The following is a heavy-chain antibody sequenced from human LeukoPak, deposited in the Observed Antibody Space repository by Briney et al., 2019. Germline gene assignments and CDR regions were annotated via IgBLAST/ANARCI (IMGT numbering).Heavy chain of an antibody. CDR2: IKQDGSEK. V-gene: IGHV3-7*05. Sequence: GGSLRLSCAASGLSFSSHWMSWVRQAPGRGLEWVANIKQDGSEKYYVDSVKGRFTISRDNAKNSLYLQMNSLRAEDTAIYYCARYYDFWSSIDYWGQGTLVTVSS. CDR1: GLSFSSHW. D-gene: IGHD3-3*01. CDR3: ARYYDFWSSIDY. J-gene: IGHJ4*02.